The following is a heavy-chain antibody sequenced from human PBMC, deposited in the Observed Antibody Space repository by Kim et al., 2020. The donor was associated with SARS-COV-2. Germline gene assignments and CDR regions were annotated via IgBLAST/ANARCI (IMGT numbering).Heavy chain of an antibody. Sequence: SGGSTYYAESVKGRFTISRDNSKNTLYLQMNSLRAEDTAVYYCAARNGDYWGQGTLVTVSS. J-gene: IGHJ4*02. D-gene: IGHD2-8*01. V-gene: IGHV3-23*01. CDR3: AARNGDY. CDR2: SGGST.